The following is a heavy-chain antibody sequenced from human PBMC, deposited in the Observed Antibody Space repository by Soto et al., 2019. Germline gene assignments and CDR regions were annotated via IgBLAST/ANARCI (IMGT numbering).Heavy chain of an antibody. J-gene: IGHJ2*01. CDR1: GFTFSSYA. Sequence: QVQLVESGGGVVQPGRSLRLSCAASGFTFSSYAMHWVRQAPGKGLDWVAVISYDGSNKYYADSVKGLFTISRDNSKNTRYLQMISVRADDTAVYYCASDPLWGNAIVLWYLVFWGRGTLGIVCS. V-gene: IGHV3-30-3*01. CDR3: ASDPLWGNAIVLWYLVF. CDR2: ISYDGSNK. D-gene: IGHD2-8*01.